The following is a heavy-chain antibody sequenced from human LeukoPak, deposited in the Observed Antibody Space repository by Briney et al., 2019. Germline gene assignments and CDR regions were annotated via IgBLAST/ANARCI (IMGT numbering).Heavy chain of an antibody. V-gene: IGHV4-30-2*01. J-gene: IGHJ3*02. CDR3: ARVLTKVVASLDAFDI. CDR1: GGSISSGGYY. D-gene: IGHD3-22*01. CDR2: IYHSGST. Sequence: PSETLSLTCTVSGGSISSGGYYWSWIRQPPGKGLEWIGYIYHSGSTYYNPSLKSRVTISVDRSKNQFSLKLSSVTAADTAVYYCARVLTKVVASLDAFDIWGQGTMVTVSS.